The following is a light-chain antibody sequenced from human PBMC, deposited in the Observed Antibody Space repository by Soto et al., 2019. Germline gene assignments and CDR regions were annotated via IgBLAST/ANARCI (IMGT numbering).Light chain of an antibody. J-gene: IGKJ4*01. V-gene: IGKV3-20*01. Sequence: EIVLTQSPGTLSLSPGERATLSCRASQSVSNNYLAWYQQKPGQAPRLLIYGASSRATGIPDRFSGSGSATDFTLTISRREPEDFAVYFCQQSGSSPLTFGGRTKVEIK. CDR1: QSVSNNY. CDR3: QQSGSSPLT. CDR2: GAS.